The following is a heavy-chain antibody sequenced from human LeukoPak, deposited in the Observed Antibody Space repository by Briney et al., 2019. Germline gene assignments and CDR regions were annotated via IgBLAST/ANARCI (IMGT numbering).Heavy chain of an antibody. J-gene: IGHJ4*02. V-gene: IGHV3-30*18. D-gene: IGHD6-19*01. CDR3: AKDREQWLVGWAYFDY. Sequence: GGSLRLSCAASGFTFSSYGLHWVRQAPGKGLEWVAVISYDGSNKYYADSVKGRFTISRDNSKNTLYLQMNSLRAEDTAVYYCAKDREQWLVGWAYFDYWGQGTLVTVSS. CDR1: GFTFSSYG. CDR2: ISYDGSNK.